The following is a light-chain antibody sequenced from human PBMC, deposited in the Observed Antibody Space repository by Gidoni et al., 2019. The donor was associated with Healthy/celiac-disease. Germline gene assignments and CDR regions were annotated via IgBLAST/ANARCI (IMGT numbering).Light chain of an antibody. CDR3: QQYNNWPRT. Sequence: EIVMTQSPATLSVSPGERATLSCRASQSVSSNLAWYQQKPGQAPRLLIYGASTRATGIPARFSGSGSGTEFTLTISSLQSVDFAVYYCQQYNNWPRTFXXXTKVEIK. CDR2: GAS. V-gene: IGKV3-15*01. J-gene: IGKJ1*01. CDR1: QSVSSN.